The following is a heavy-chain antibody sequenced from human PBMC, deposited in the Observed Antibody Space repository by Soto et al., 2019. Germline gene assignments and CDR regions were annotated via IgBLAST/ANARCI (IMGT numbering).Heavy chain of an antibody. J-gene: IGHJ4*02. D-gene: IGHD4-17*01. V-gene: IGHV4-31*03. CDR2: IYYSGST. CDR1: GGSISSGGYY. Sequence: SATLSLTCTVSGGSISSGGYYWSWIRQHPWKGLEWIGYIYYSGSTYYNPSLTSRVTISVDTSKNQFSLKLSSVTAADTALYYVARDRLGYGDFEEWGQGTLVTVSS. CDR3: ARDRLGYGDFEE.